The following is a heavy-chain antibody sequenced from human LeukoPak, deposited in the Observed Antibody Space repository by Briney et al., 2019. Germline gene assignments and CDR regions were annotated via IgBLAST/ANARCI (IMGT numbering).Heavy chain of an antibody. J-gene: IGHJ4*02. CDR1: GFTFDDYA. Sequence: PGGSLRLSCAASGFTFDDYAMHWVRQAPGKGLEWVSGISWNSGSIGYADSVKGRFTISRDNAKNSLYLQMNSLGAEDTALYYCAKGSMGVGERFSGGKFDYWGQGTLVTVSS. D-gene: IGHD3-10*01. V-gene: IGHV3-9*01. CDR3: AKGSMGVGERFSGGKFDY. CDR2: ISWNSGSI.